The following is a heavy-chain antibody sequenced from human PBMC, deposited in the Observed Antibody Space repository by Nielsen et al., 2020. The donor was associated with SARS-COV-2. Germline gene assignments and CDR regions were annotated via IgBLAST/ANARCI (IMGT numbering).Heavy chain of an antibody. D-gene: IGHD3-3*01. V-gene: IGHV3-33*01. J-gene: IGHJ4*02. CDR2: RWYDGSNK. Sequence: IRQSPGKGLEWVAVRWYDGSNKYYADSVKGRFTISRDNSKNTLYLRMSSLRAEDTAVYYCARDYRGVLRFLEWPADNAYWGQGTLVTVSS. CDR3: ARDYRGVLRFLEWPADNAY.